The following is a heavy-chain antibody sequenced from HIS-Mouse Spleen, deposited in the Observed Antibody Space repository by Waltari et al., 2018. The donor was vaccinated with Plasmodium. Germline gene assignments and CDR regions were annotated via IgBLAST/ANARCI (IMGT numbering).Heavy chain of an antibody. V-gene: IGHV3-30*18. CDR3: AKDRRSSSWYVDY. CDR2: ISYDGSNK. CDR1: GFTFISYG. J-gene: IGHJ4*02. Sequence: QVQLVESGGGVVQPGRSLRLPCAACGFTFISYGMHWVSQAPGKGLEWVAVISYDGSNKYYADSVKGRFTISRDNSKNTLYLQMNSLRAEDTAVYYCAKDRRSSSWYVDYWGQGTLVTISS. D-gene: IGHD6-13*01.